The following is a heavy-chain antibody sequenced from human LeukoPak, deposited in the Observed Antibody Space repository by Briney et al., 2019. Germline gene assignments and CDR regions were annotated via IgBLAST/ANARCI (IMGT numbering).Heavy chain of an antibody. CDR1: GGSISSSSYY. CDR2: IYYSGST. D-gene: IGHD1-26*01. Sequence: SETLSLTCTVSGGSISSSSYYWGWIRQPPGKGLEWIGSIYYSGSTYYNPSLKSRVTISVDTSKNQFSLKLSSVTGADTAVYYCARLQWELLDYWGQGTLVTVSS. V-gene: IGHV4-39*01. J-gene: IGHJ4*02. CDR3: ARLQWELLDY.